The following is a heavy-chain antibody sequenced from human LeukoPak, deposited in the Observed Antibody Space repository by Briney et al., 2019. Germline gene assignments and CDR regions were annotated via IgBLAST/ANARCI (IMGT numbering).Heavy chain of an antibody. V-gene: IGHV3-21*01. D-gene: IGHD6-13*01. CDR1: GFTFSSYS. CDR2: ISSSSSYI. CDR3: ARDPAAVTEDY. Sequence: GGSLRLSCAASGFTFSSYSMSWVRQAPGKGLEWVSSISSSSSYIYYADSVKGRFTISRDNAKNSLYLQMNSLRAEDTAVYYCARDPAAVTEDYWGQGTLVTVSS. J-gene: IGHJ4*02.